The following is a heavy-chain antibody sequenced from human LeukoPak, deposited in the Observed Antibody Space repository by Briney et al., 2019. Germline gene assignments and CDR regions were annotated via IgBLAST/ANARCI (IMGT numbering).Heavy chain of an antibody. D-gene: IGHD3-9*01. CDR2: ISYDGSNK. CDR1: GFTFSSYA. Sequence: GGSLRLSCAASGFTFSSYAMHWVRQAPGKGLEWVAVISYDGSNKYYADSVKGRFTISRDNSKNTLYLQMNSLRAEDTAVYYCAKWEYYDILTGSTSYYYYYGMDVWGQGTTVTVSS. V-gene: IGHV3-30-3*02. CDR3: AKWEYYDILTGSTSYYYYYGMDV. J-gene: IGHJ6*02.